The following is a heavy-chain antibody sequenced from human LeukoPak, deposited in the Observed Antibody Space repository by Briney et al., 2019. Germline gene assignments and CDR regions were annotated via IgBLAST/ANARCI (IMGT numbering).Heavy chain of an antibody. CDR2: IYYTGYT. D-gene: IGHD5-24*01. J-gene: IGHJ4*02. CDR3: ARSINGYNFFDS. Sequence: PSETLSLTCTVSGVSISSYYWGWIRQPPGKGLEWIGYIYYTGYTNYNPSLKSRVTISVGTSKKQFSLKLNSVTAADTAVYYCARSINGYNFFDSWGQGTLVTVSS. CDR1: GVSISSYY. V-gene: IGHV4-59*01.